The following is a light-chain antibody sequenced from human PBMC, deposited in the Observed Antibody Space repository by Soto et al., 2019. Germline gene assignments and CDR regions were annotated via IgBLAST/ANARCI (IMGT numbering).Light chain of an antibody. CDR2: DAS. V-gene: IGKV1-33*01. Sequence: DSQLTQSPSSLSASVGDRVTITCQASQVISIHLNWYQQKPGKAPNLLIYDASDFETGVPSGFSGGGCGTFFSFSIISLKPEDIPTYCCQTQDGWRLFGPGTIVEIK. CDR3: QTQDGWRL. J-gene: IGKJ3*01. CDR1: QVISIH.